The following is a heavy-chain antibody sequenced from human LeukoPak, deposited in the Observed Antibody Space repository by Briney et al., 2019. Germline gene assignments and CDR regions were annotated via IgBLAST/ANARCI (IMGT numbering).Heavy chain of an antibody. J-gene: IGHJ4*02. CDR2: INLEGSEQ. V-gene: IGHV3-7*04. Sequence: PGGSLRLSCAAPGLTFSSTWLSWGGQGPGKGLEWGANINLEGSEQSYVDSVKGRFTISRDNAKNSLYLQMNSMRAEDTAVYYCARDTPFSSGWYGGDYWGQGTLVTVSS. CDR1: GLTFSSTW. CDR3: ARDTPFSSGWYGGDY. D-gene: IGHD6-19*01.